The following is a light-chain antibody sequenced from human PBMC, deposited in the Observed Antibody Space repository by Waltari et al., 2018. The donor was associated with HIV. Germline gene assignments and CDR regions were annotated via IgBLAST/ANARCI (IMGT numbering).Light chain of an antibody. J-gene: IGKJ3*01. CDR2: WAS. CDR3: QQYYSTPFT. CDR1: QSVLYSSNNNNY. V-gene: IGKV4-1*01. Sequence: DIVMTQSPDSLAVSLGERATINCKSSQSVLYSSNNNNYLAWYQQKPGQPPKLLIYWASTRESGVPDRFSGSGSGTDFTLTISSLQAEDVAVYYCQQYYSTPFTFGPGTRVDIK.